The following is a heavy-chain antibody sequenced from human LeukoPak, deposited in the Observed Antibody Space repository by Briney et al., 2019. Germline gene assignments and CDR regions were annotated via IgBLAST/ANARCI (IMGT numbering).Heavy chain of an antibody. V-gene: IGHV3-21*04. D-gene: IGHD3-22*01. CDR1: GFSFSRFS. CDR3: ARDPQYYFDSSGFDY. CDR2: ISDSSTYI. J-gene: IGHJ4*02. Sequence: GGSLRLSCAASGFSFSRFSMHWVRQAPGQGLEWVSSISDSSTYIYYADLFKGRFTTSRDDANNTLYLHMDSLRVEDTAVYFCARDPQYYFDSSGFDYWGQGVLVTVSS.